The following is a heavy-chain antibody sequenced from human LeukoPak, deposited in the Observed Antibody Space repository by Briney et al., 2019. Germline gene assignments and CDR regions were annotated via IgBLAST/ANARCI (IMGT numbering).Heavy chain of an antibody. CDR1: GGSISSGGYS. CDR3: ARARSYYDSSGYSNWFDP. CDR2: IYHSGST. J-gene: IGHJ5*02. V-gene: IGHV4-30-2*01. Sequence: SQTLSLACAVSGGSISSGGYSWSWIRQPPGKGLEWIGYIYHSGSTYYNPSLKSRVTISVDRSKNQFSLKLSSVTAADTAVYYCARARSYYDSSGYSNWFDPWGQGTLVTVSS. D-gene: IGHD3-22*01.